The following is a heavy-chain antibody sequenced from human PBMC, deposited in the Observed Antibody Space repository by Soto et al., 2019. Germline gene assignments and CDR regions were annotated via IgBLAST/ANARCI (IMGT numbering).Heavy chain of an antibody. Sequence: QVQLVESGGGVVQPGRSLRISCAASGFSFSNYGMHWVRQAPGKGLEWVALISYDGRNKYYVGSVEGRFTISRNNSKNTLDLQMNSLRVEDTAVYYCVKDGLERLRASPSDYYGMDVWGQGTTVTVS. D-gene: IGHD3-16*01. CDR2: ISYDGRNK. CDR1: GFSFSNYG. J-gene: IGHJ6*02. V-gene: IGHV3-30*18. CDR3: VKDGLERLRASPSDYYGMDV.